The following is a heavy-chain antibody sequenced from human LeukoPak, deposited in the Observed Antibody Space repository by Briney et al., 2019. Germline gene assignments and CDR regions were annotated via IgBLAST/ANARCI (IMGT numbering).Heavy chain of an antibody. CDR3: ARNHYYDSSGFDY. Sequence: PGGSLRLSCAASGFTFSSYSMNWVRQAPGKGLEWVSYISSSSSTIYYADSVKGRFTISRDNAKNSLYLQMNSLRAEDTAVYYCARNHYYDSSGFDYWGQGTLVTVSS. CDR1: GFTFSSYS. CDR2: ISSSSSTI. V-gene: IGHV3-48*04. J-gene: IGHJ4*02. D-gene: IGHD3-22*01.